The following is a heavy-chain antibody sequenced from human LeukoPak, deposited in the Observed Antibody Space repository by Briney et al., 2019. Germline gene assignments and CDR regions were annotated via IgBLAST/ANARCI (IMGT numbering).Heavy chain of an antibody. D-gene: IGHD3-22*01. CDR3: ARAYSNGYRRDDY. CDR1: GGSTSSSNR. V-gene: IGHV4-4*02. Sequence: SETLSLTCAVSGGSTSSSNRWSWVRQPPRKGREMIGVIYHSGSTNYYPSLKSRVTISVDKYKNQFSLNLSPWTAADPAVYYCARAYSNGYRRDDYWGQGTLVTVSS. J-gene: IGHJ4*02. CDR2: IYHSGST.